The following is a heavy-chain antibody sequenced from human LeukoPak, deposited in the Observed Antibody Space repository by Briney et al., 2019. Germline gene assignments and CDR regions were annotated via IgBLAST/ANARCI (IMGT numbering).Heavy chain of an antibody. Sequence: ASVKVSCKASGYTFTSYDINWVRQATGQGLEWMGWMNPNSGNTGYAQKFQGRVTMTRNTSISTAYMELSSLRSEDTAVYYCARETPYSSSTKIPRAHDAFDIWGQGTMVTVSS. CDR1: GYTFTSYD. V-gene: IGHV1-8*01. CDR3: ARETPYSSSTKIPRAHDAFDI. CDR2: MNPNSGNT. D-gene: IGHD6-19*01. J-gene: IGHJ3*02.